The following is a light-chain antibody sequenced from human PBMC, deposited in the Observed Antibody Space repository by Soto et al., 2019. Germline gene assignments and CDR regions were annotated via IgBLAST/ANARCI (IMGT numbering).Light chain of an antibody. J-gene: IGKJ1*01. CDR2: KAS. CDR3: QHYNSYPWT. CDR1: QTISSG. Sequence: DIHMTLSASTLSGHVGDRVTITCRASQTISSGLAWYQQKPGKAPKLLIYKASTLKSGVPSRFSGSGSGTEFTLTISSLQPDDFATYYCQHYNSYPWTFGQGTKVDIK. V-gene: IGKV1-5*03.